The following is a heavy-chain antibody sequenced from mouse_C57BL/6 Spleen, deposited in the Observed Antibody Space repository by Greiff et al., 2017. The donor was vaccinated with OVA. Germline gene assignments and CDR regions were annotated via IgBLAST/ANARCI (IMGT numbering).Heavy chain of an antibody. V-gene: IGHV1-82*01. J-gene: IGHJ2*01. CDR1: GYAFSSSW. Sequence: VQLQQSGPELVKPGASVKISCKASGYAFSSSWMNWVKQRPGKGLEWIGRIYPGDGDTNYNGKFKGKATLTADKSSSTAYMQLSSLKSEDSAVYCCARPTTSYYFDYWGQGTTLTVSS. D-gene: IGHD4-1*02. CDR2: IYPGDGDT. CDR3: ARPTTSYYFDY.